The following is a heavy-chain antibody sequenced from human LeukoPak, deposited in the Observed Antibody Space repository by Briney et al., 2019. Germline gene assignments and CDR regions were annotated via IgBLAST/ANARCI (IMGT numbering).Heavy chain of an antibody. D-gene: IGHD6-13*01. CDR1: GYTFISYG. Sequence: GASVKVSCKASGYTFISYGISWVRQAPGQGLEWMGWISAYNGNTNYAQKLQGRVTMTTDTSTSTAYMELRSLRSDDTAVYYCARGGDIAAAGTVYYSSSGMDVWGQGTRSPSP. V-gene: IGHV1-18*01. J-gene: IGHJ6*02. CDR2: ISAYNGNT. CDR3: ARGGDIAAAGTVYYSSSGMDV.